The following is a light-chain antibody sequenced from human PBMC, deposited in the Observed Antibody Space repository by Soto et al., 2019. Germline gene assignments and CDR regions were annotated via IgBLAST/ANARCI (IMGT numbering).Light chain of an antibody. Sequence: SQSVSSSYLAWYQQKPGQAPRLLIYGASSRATGIPDSSCGSGSGSDFTLPFRHLYPADFPIYYCHHYAASRTFRQGTKVDIK. CDR1: QSVSSSY. J-gene: IGKJ1*01. CDR2: GAS. CDR3: HHYAASRT. V-gene: IGKV3-20*01.